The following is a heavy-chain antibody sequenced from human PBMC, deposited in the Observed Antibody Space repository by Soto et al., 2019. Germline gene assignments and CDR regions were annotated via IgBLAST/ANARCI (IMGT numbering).Heavy chain of an antibody. CDR3: ARPWTVGATIDFEF. D-gene: IGHD1-26*01. V-gene: IGHV3-11*01. Sequence: PGGSLRLSCAASGFTFSDYYMSWLRQAPGKGLEWISYISTSGSVIYAASAKGRFTISRDNPRNSLYLQMNSLRAEDTAVYYCARPWTVGATIDFEFWGQGTLVTVSS. J-gene: IGHJ4*01. CDR1: GFTFSDYY. CDR2: ISTSGSVI.